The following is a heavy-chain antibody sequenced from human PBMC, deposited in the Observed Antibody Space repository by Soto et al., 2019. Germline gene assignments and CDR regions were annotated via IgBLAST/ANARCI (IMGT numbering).Heavy chain of an antibody. D-gene: IGHD1-20*01. CDR1: GFTVSSNY. CDR2: IYSGGST. J-gene: IGHJ5*02. V-gene: IGHV3-66*01. CDR3: AREREYNWNDPGLFDP. Sequence: LRLSCAASGFTVSSNYMSWVRQAPGKGLEWVSVIYSGGSTYYADSVKGRFTISRDNSKNTLYLQMNSLRAEDTAVYYCAREREYNWNDPGLFDPWGQGTLVTVSS.